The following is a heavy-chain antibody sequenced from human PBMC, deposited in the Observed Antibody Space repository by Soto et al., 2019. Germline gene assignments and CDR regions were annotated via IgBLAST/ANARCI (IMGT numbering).Heavy chain of an antibody. D-gene: IGHD5-18*01. CDR3: ASGIQLWLRRINNGYSG. CDR1: GGTFSTYA. CDR2: IIPMFSTA. Sequence: QVQLVQSGAEVNKPESSVKVSCKAPGGTFSTYAISWVRQAPGQGLEWMGGIIPMFSTANYAQRFQDRVTITADESTNTVYMALSSLRSEDTAVYFCASGIQLWLRRINNGYSGWGQGTLVTVSS. V-gene: IGHV1-69*12. J-gene: IGHJ4*02.